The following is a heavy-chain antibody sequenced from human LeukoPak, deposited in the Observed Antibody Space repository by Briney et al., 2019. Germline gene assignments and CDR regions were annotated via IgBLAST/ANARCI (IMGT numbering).Heavy chain of an antibody. D-gene: IGHD3-22*01. Sequence: PSETLSLTCTVSGGSISSYYWSWIRQPPGKGLEWIGDFCHSGNTYYNPSLKSRVTISVDTSKNQFSLTMSSVTAADSAVYYCARVRYFDSTGYYYDFDQWGQGTLVTVSS. CDR1: GGSISSYY. J-gene: IGHJ4*02. CDR3: ARVRYFDSTGYYYDFDQ. V-gene: IGHV4-59*08. CDR2: FCHSGNT.